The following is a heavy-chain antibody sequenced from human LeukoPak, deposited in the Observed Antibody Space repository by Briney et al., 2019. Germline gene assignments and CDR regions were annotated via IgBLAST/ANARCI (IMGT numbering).Heavy chain of an antibody. V-gene: IGHV4-61*02. J-gene: IGHJ4*02. CDR3: ARGRDGWGFDY. CDR1: GGSISSDSHY. D-gene: IGHD5-24*01. CDR2: MYSSGSP. Sequence: SQTLSLTCTVFGGSISSDSHYWGWIRQPGGKGLEWIGRMYSSGSPDYNPSLKSRVIISVDTSKNQFSLRLSSVTAADTAVYYCARGRDGWGFDYWGQGTLVTVSS.